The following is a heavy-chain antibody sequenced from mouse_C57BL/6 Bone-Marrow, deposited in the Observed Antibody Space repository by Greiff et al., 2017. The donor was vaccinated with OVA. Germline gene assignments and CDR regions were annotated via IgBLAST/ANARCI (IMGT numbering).Heavy chain of an antibody. CDR3: ARDGYYPIDY. Sequence: VQLQQSGPVLVKPGASVKMSCKASGYTFTDYYMNWVKQSHGKSLEWIGVINPYNGGTSYNQKFTGKATLTVDKSSSTAYMELNSLTSEDSAVYYWARDGYYPIDYWGQGTTVTVSA. V-gene: IGHV1-19*01. J-gene: IGHJ2*01. CDR2: INPYNGGT. D-gene: IGHD2-3*01. CDR1: GYTFTDYY.